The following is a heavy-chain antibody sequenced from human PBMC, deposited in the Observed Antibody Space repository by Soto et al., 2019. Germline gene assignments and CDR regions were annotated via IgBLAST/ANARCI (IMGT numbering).Heavy chain of an antibody. D-gene: IGHD6-13*01. CDR1: GFTVSSNY. J-gene: IGHJ6*03. CDR3: ARGPYSSSWYYYYYYMDV. Sequence: EVQLVESGGGLVQPGGSPRLSCAASGFTVSSNYMSWVRQAPGKGLEWVSVIYSGGSTYYADSVKGRFTISRHNSKNTLYLQMNSLRAEDTAVYYCARGPYSSSWYYYYYYMDVWGKGTTVTVSS. CDR2: IYSGGST. V-gene: IGHV3-53*04.